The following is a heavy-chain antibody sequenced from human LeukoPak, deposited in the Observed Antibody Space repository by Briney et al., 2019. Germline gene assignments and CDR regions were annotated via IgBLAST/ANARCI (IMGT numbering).Heavy chain of an antibody. CDR3: AGSPKQDFDI. Sequence: PGGSLRLSCAASGFTFSDYYMSWIRQAPGKGLEWVSYISSSGSYTNYADSVKGRFTISRDNAKNSLYLQMNSLRAEDTTVYYCAGSPKQDFDIWGQGTMVTVSS. J-gene: IGHJ3*02. V-gene: IGHV3-11*03. CDR2: ISSSGSYT. CDR1: GFTFSDYY.